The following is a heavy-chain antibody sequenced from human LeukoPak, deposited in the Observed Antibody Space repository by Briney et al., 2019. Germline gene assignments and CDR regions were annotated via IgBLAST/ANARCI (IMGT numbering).Heavy chain of an antibody. CDR2: IYYSGST. Sequence: SETLSLTCTVSGGSISSSSYYWGWIRQPPGKGLEWIGSIYYSGSTYYNPSLRSRVTISVDTSKNQFSLKLSSVTAADTAVYYCARRRRDYVWGSYRPPSLIGYWGQGTLVTVSS. D-gene: IGHD3-16*02. CDR1: GGSISSSSYY. CDR3: ARRRRDYVWGSYRPPSLIGY. J-gene: IGHJ4*02. V-gene: IGHV4-39*01.